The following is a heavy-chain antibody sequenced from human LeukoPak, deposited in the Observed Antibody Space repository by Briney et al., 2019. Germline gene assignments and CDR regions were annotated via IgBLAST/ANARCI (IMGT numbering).Heavy chain of an antibody. CDR2: INPNSGGT. CDR3: ARIAGYCSSTSCQKEDWFDP. CDR1: GYTFTGYC. V-gene: IGHV1-2*02. Sequence: GASVKVSCKASGYTFTGYCMHWVRQAPGQGLEWMGWINPNSGGTNYAQKFQGRVTMTRDTSISTAYMELSRLRSDDTAVYYCARIAGYCSSTSCQKEDWFDPWGQGTLVTVSS. D-gene: IGHD2-2*01. J-gene: IGHJ5*02.